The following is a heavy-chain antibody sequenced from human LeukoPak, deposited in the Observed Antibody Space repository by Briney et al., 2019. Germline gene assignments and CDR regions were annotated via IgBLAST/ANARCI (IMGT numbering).Heavy chain of an antibody. V-gene: IGHV3-30*18. CDR2: ISYDGSNK. CDR1: GFTFSTYG. J-gene: IGHJ6*03. D-gene: IGHD3-3*01. CDR3: AKGSVLRFLEWANYYYMDV. Sequence: GGSLRLSCAASGFTFSTYGMHWVRQAPGKGLEWVAVISYDGSNKYYADSAKGRFTISRDNSKNTLYLQMNSLRAEDTAVYYCAKGSVLRFLEWANYYYMDVWGKGTTVTVSS.